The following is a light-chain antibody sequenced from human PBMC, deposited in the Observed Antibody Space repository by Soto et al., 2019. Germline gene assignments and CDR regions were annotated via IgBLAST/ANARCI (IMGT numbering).Light chain of an antibody. CDR1: QGISNY. CDR2: AAS. V-gene: IGKV1-39*01. Sequence: DVQLTQSPSSLSASLGDIVTITCRASQGISNYLHWYQQKPGKAPQLLISAASSLQIGVPSRFSGSGSGTDFTFTISSLQPEDFANYYGQQSYYAPYTFGQGTKVES. J-gene: IGKJ2*01. CDR3: QQSYYAPYT.